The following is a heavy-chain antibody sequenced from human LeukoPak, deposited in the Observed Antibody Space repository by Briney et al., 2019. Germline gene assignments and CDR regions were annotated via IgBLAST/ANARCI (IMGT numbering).Heavy chain of an antibody. J-gene: IGHJ4*02. CDR1: GFSFSSYE. D-gene: IGHD6-19*01. CDR2: IDTSGSSI. V-gene: IGHV3-48*03. CDR3: ARGLPDSGWPFDY. Sequence: GGSLRLSCAASGFSFSSYEMNWARQAPGKGLEWVSYIDTSGSSIYYADSVKGRFTISRDNAQSSLYLQMSSLSADDTAFYYCARGLPDSGWPFDYWGPGTLVIVSS.